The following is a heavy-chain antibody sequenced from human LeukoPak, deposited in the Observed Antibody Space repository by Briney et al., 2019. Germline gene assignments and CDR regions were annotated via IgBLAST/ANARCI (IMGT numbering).Heavy chain of an antibody. CDR1: GFTVSNNY. D-gene: IGHD3-9*01. J-gene: IGHJ4*02. V-gene: IGHV3-53*01. CDR3: VSHSDSLTSYSFDY. CDR2: IYSDGNT. Sequence: QPGGSLRLSCAASGFTVSNNYMTWVRQAPGKGLEWVSIIYSDGNTHYADSVKGRFTISRDNSKNTLSLQMNSLRAEDTAVYYCVSHSDSLTSYSFDYWGQGTLVPVSS.